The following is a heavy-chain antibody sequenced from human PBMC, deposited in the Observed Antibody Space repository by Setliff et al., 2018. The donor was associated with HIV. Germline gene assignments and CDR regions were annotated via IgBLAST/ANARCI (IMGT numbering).Heavy chain of an antibody. CDR1: GYSSTSYG. J-gene: IGHJ5*02. Sequence: ASVKVSCKASGYSSTSYGIAWVRQAPGQGLEWMGWISVYNGDTKYAQKLQDRVTMTIDTATRTAYMEVRSLRSDDTAVYYCAREPSGWYSKDNWFDPWGQGTLVTVFS. V-gene: IGHV1-18*01. CDR2: ISVYNGDT. CDR3: AREPSGWYSKDNWFDP. D-gene: IGHD6-19*01.